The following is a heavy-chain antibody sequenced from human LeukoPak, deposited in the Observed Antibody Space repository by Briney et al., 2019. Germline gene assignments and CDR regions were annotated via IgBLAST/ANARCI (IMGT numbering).Heavy chain of an antibody. J-gene: IGHJ4*02. V-gene: IGHV1-2*02. CDR3: ARIHYYGSGSYDY. CDR2: INPNSGGT. Sequence: ASVKVSCKASGYTFTGYYMHWVRQAPGQGLEWMGWINPNSGGTNYAQKFQGRVTMTRDTSISTAYMELSRLRPDDTAVYYCARIHYYGSGSYDYWGQGTLVTVSS. D-gene: IGHD3-10*01. CDR1: GYTFTGYY.